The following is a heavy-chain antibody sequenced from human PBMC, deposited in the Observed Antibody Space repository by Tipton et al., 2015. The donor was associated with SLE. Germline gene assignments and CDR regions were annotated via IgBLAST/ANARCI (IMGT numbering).Heavy chain of an antibody. V-gene: IGHV3-30*02. Sequence: SLRLSCAASGFTFSNYGLHWVRQAPGKGLEWVAFIRYDGSNKYYADAVKGRFTISRDNSKNSLYLQMNSLRAEDTAVYYCAQDQGSSWLPDYWGQGTLVTVSS. J-gene: IGHJ4*02. CDR1: GFTFSNYG. CDR3: AQDQGSSWLPDY. CDR2: IRYDGSNK. D-gene: IGHD6-13*01.